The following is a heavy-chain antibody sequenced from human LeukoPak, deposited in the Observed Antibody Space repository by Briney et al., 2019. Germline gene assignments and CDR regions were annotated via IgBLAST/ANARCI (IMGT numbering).Heavy chain of an antibody. CDR1: GGTFSSYA. CDR2: IIPIFGTA. D-gene: IGHD2-2*01. V-gene: IGHV1-69*13. CDR3: ARDPKVVPAAAIDY. J-gene: IGHJ4*02. Sequence: SVKVSCKASGGTFSSYAISWVRQAPGQGLEWMGGIIPIFGTANYAQKFQGRVTITADESTSTAYMELSSLRSEDTAVYYCARDPKVVPAAAIDYWGQGTLVTVSS.